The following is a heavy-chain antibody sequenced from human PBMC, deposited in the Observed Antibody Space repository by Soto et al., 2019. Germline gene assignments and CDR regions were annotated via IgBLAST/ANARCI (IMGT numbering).Heavy chain of an antibody. Sequence: QITLRESGPALVKPTQTLTLTCTFSGFSLTTSGEAVAWIRQPXXXXXEWLGIIYWDDDSRYSPSLSNRITXXXXXXXXXXXXXXXXXXXXXXXXXXXXXXXXXXXXXXLDYWGQGTRVTVSS. CDR2: IYWDDDS. V-gene: IGHV2-5*02. CDR3: XXXXXXXXXXXLDY. CDR1: GFSLTTSGEA. J-gene: IGHJ4*02.